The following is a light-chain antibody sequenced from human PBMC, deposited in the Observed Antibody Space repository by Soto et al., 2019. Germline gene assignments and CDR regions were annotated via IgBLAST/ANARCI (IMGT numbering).Light chain of an antibody. CDR3: QQSYSIPPIT. J-gene: IGKJ5*01. CDR2: GAS. Sequence: IEMTQSPSSLSASVGASFAITCRASHTINNNLNWYQQKPGKAPKLLIYGASSLQSGVPSRFSGSGSGTEFTLTISSLQPEDFATYYCQQSYSIPPITFGQGTRLEIK. CDR1: HTINNN. V-gene: IGKV1-39*01.